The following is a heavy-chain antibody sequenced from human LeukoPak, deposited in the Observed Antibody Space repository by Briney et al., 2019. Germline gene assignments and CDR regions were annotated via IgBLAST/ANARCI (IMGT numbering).Heavy chain of an antibody. CDR1: GGSISDYY. CDR3: ERHHYDQLVSWFDP. J-gene: IGHJ5*02. Sequence: PSETLSLTCTVSGGSISDYYWSWIRQPPGKGLEWIGYIYYTGSTNYNPSLKSRVTISVDTSKNQFSLKLRSVTAADTAIYYCERHHYDQLVSWFDPWGQGTLVTVSS. V-gene: IGHV4-59*08. D-gene: IGHD2-2*01. CDR2: IYYTGST.